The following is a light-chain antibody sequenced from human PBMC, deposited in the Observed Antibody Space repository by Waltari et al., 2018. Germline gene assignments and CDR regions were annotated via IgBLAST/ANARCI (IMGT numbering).Light chain of an antibody. CDR3: QQYNNWPRT. J-gene: IGKJ4*01. V-gene: IGKV3-15*01. CDR1: QSVTSK. Sequence: EIVMTQSPATLSVSPGERATLSCRASQSVTSKLAWYQQKPGQAPRLLFYCASTRATGIPARFSGSGSGTEFTLTISSLQSEDFAVYYCQQYNNWPRTFGGGTKVEIK. CDR2: CAS.